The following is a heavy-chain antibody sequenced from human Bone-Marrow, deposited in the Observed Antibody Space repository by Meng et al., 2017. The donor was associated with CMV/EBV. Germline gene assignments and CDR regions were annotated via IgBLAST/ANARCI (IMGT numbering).Heavy chain of an antibody. Sequence: ASVKVSCKASGYTFTGYYMHWVRQAPGQGLEWMGWINPNSGGTNYAQKFQGRVNMTRDTSISTAYMELSRLRSDDTAVYYCARERHVTEQQRGTGSFDYWGQGTLVTVSS. V-gene: IGHV1-2*02. D-gene: IGHD3-10*01. CDR1: GYTFTGYY. CDR3: ARERHVTEQQRGTGSFDY. CDR2: INPNSGGT. J-gene: IGHJ4*02.